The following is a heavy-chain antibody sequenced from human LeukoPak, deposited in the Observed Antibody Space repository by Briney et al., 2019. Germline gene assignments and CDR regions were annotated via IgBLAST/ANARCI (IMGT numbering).Heavy chain of an antibody. CDR2: ISWNSGNI. J-gene: IGHJ5*02. Sequence: GGSLRLSCAASGFSFGDYAMHWVRQAPGKGLEWVSGISWNSGNIGYADSVKGRFTISRDNAKNSLYLQMNSLRAEDTALYYCAKASVRFLELGWFDPWGQGTLVTVSS. CDR1: GFSFGDYA. V-gene: IGHV3-9*01. CDR3: AKASVRFLELGWFDP. D-gene: IGHD3-3*01.